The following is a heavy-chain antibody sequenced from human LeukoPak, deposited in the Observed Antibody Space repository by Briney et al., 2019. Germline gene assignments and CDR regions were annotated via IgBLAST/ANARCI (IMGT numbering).Heavy chain of an antibody. CDR3: ARQSRDGSKTRGYYFDY. J-gene: IGHJ4*02. CDR1: GYSFTSYW. V-gene: IGHV5-51*01. CDR2: IYPADSDT. D-gene: IGHD3-10*01. Sequence: GQSLQISCPGSGYSFTSYWIGWVRQMPGNGLESMGIIYPADSDTTYSPSFQGQVTISADKSISTVYLQWSSLKASDTAMYYCARQSRDGSKTRGYYFDYWGQGTLVSVSS.